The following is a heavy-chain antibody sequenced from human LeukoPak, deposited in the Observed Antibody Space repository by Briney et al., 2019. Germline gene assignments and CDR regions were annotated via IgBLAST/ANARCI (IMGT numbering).Heavy chain of an antibody. V-gene: IGHV1-46*01. J-gene: IGHJ4*02. CDR1: GYTFIAYY. CDR2: INPSGGST. CDR3: ARGGSLAVAPHLYYFDY. D-gene: IGHD6-19*01. Sequence: ASVKVSCKASGYTFIAYYIHWVRQAPGQGLEWMGIINPSGGSTTYAQNFQGRVTMTRDTSTSAVYMELSSLRSEDTAVYYCARGGSLAVAPHLYYFDYWGQGTLVTASS.